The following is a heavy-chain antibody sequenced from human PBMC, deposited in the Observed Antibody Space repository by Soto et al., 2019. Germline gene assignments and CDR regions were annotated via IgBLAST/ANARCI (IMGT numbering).Heavy chain of an antibody. J-gene: IGHJ3*02. CDR1: GVPFSSYA. CDR2: ISGSGGST. CDR3: AKDRRGYGDYDAFDI. Sequence: GWSLSLSCSSSGVPFSSYAISCVPQAPGKGLEWVSAISGSGGSTYYADSVKGRFTVSRDNSKNTLYLQMNSLRAEDTAVYYCAKDRRGYGDYDAFDIWGQGTMVTVS. V-gene: IGHV3-23*01. D-gene: IGHD4-17*01.